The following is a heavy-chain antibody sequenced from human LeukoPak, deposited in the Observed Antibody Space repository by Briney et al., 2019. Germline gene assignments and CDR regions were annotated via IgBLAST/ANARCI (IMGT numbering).Heavy chain of an antibody. CDR2: SYYSGST. Sequence: PSETLSLTCTVSGGSINSYYWTWIRQPPGKGLEWIGQSYYSGSTNYNPSLESRVTISVDTSKNQFSLKLSSVTAADTAVYYCASFSDYHKYFNYWGQGTLVTVSS. V-gene: IGHV4-59*01. J-gene: IGHJ4*02. CDR1: GGSINSYY. D-gene: IGHD3-22*01. CDR3: ASFSDYHKYFNY.